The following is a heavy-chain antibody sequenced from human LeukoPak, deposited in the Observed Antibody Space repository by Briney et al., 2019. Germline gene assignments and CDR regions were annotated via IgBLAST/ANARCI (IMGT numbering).Heavy chain of an antibody. D-gene: IGHD3-10*01. CDR2: VNPSGGST. V-gene: IGHV1-46*01. Sequence: ASVKVSCKASGYTFTSYYMHWVRQAPGQGLEWMGIVNPSGGSTSYAQKFQGRVTMTRDTSTSTVYMELSSLRSEGTAVYYCARGGLWFGELLPHRDDYWGQGTLVTVSS. CDR3: ARGGLWFGELLPHRDDY. J-gene: IGHJ4*02. CDR1: GYTFTSYY.